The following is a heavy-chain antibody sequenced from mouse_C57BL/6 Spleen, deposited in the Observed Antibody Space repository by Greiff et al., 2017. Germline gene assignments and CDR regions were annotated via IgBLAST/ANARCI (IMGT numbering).Heavy chain of an antibody. CDR2: INPNYGTT. D-gene: IGHD1-1*01. Sequence: VQLQQSGPELVKPGASVKISCKASGYSFTDYNMNWVKQSNGKSLEWIGVINPNYGTTSYNQKFKGKATLTVDQSSSTAYMQLNSLTSEDSAVYYCASLYYYGSSYAMDYWGQGTSVTVSS. V-gene: IGHV1-39*01. CDR3: ASLYYYGSSYAMDY. J-gene: IGHJ4*01. CDR1: GYSFTDYN.